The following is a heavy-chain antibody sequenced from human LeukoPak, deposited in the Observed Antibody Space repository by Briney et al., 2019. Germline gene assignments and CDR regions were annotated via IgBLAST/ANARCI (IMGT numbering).Heavy chain of an antibody. CDR1: GFTFDDYA. D-gene: IGHD2-2*02. J-gene: IGHJ4*02. Sequence: GRSLRLSCAASGFTFDDYAMHWVRQAPGKGLEWVSGISWNSGSIGYADSVKGRFTISRDNAKNSLYLQMNSLRAEDTALHYCAKDNCSSTSCYMRYWGQGTLVTVSS. CDR3: AKDNCSSTSCYMRY. V-gene: IGHV3-9*01. CDR2: ISWNSGSI.